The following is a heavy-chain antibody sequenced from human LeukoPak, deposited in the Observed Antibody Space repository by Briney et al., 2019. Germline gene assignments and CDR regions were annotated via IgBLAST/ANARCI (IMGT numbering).Heavy chain of an antibody. V-gene: IGHV3-74*01. D-gene: IGHD1-26*01. CDR3: ARGPGSSGGYYVGVF. J-gene: IGHJ4*02. Sequence: GGSLRLSCAASGFTFSSHLMHWVRQAPGKGLVWVSRISSDGTYTNYADSVRGRFTISRDNAKNTLYLQMNSLRAEDTAVYYCARGPGSSGGYYVGVFWGQGTLVTVSS. CDR2: ISSDGTYT. CDR1: GFTFSSHL.